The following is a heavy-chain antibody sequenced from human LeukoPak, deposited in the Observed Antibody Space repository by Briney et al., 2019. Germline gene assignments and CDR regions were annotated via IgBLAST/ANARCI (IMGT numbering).Heavy chain of an antibody. Sequence: GGSLRLSCAASGFTFTTHSMNWVRQAPGKGLEWVSSITSDSDFIYYAASVKGRFTISRDNANNSLYLQMNSLRVEDTAVYYCARAHRDAHNVYFFDFWGQGTLVTVSP. J-gene: IGHJ4*02. CDR2: ITSDSDFI. CDR3: ARAHRDAHNVYFFDF. V-gene: IGHV3-21*06. D-gene: IGHD5-24*01. CDR1: GFTFTTHS.